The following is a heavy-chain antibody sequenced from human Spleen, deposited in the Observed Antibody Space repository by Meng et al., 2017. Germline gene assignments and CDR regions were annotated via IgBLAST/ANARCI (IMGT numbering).Heavy chain of an antibody. V-gene: IGHV7-4-1*01. CDR1: GSTCSTFG. CDR2: NNTNPGKT. CDR3: AGERVSMVRGILNS. Sequence: LKMPGAALKMSFKASGSTCSTFGINGLRQSPGQGVEWMGLNNTNPGKTTYAPGFTVRFVTSLCATVNKAFLQICSVKAADTTVYYCAGERVSMVRGILNSWGQGTLVTVSS. D-gene: IGHD3-10*01. J-gene: IGHJ4*02.